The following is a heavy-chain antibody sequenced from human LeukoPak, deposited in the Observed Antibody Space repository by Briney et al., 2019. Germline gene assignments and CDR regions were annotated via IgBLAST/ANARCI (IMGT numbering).Heavy chain of an antibody. CDR1: GFTFSSYA. CDR3: ARGRQLEYYFDY. CDR2: IIPIFGTA. J-gene: IGHJ4*02. V-gene: IGHV1-69*05. Sequence: PGGSLRLSCAASGFTFSSYAISWVRQAPGQGLEWMGGIIPIFGTANYAQKFQGRVTITTDESTSTAYMELSSLRSEDTAVYYCARGRQLEYYFDYWGQGTLVTVSS. D-gene: IGHD6-13*01.